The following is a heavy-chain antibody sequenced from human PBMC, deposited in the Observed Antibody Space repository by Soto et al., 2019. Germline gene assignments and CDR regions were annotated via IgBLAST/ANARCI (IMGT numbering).Heavy chain of an antibody. D-gene: IGHD2-15*01. V-gene: IGHV3-9*01. CDR3: VKDLLLKQLGYCSGGTCYSFSEAFDI. CDR2: ISWNSGSI. J-gene: IGHJ3*02. Sequence: GGSLRLSCAASGFSIDDYAMHWVRQGPGKGLEWVSGISWNSGSIAYADSVKGRFTISRDNAKNSLYLQMDSLRPEDTAFYYCVKDLLLKQLGYCSGGTCYSFSEAFDIWGQGTMVTVSS. CDR1: GFSIDDYA.